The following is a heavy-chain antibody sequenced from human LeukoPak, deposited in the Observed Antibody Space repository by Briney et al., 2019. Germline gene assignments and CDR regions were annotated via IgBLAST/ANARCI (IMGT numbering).Heavy chain of an antibody. Sequence: VASVKVSCKASGYTFTNNYLHWVRQAPGQGLEWMGMIYPRDGSTSYAQNFQARVTVTRDTSTTTVHMELRGLRSEDTAVYYCARDQEGFDYWGQGTVVTVSS. CDR3: ARDQEGFDY. V-gene: IGHV1-46*01. CDR1: GYTFTNNY. J-gene: IGHJ4*02. CDR2: IYPRDGST.